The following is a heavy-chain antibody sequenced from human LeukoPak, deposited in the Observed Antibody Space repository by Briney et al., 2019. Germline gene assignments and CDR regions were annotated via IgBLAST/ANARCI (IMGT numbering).Heavy chain of an antibody. CDR3: ARSIVVVPAAAYWFDP. J-gene: IGHJ5*02. D-gene: IGHD2-2*01. CDR2: IIPIFGTA. V-gene: IGHV1-69*13. CDR1: GGTFSSYA. Sequence: SVKVSCKASGGTFSSYAISWVRQAPGQGLEWMGGIIPIFGTANYAQKFQGRVTITADESTSTAYMELSSLRSEDTAVYYCARSIVVVPAAAYWFDPWGQGTLVTVSS.